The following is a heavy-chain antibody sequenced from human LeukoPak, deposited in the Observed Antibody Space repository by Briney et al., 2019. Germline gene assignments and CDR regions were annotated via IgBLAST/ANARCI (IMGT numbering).Heavy chain of an antibody. CDR1: GFTFDDYA. Sequence: GGSLRLSCAASGFTFDDYAMHWVRQAPGKGLEWVSGISWNSGSIGYADSVKGRFTISRDNAKNSLYLQMNSLRAEDTALYYCAKAPYYYYGMDVWGQGTRSPSP. J-gene: IGHJ6*02. CDR2: ISWNSGSI. V-gene: IGHV3-9*01. CDR3: AKAPYYYYGMDV.